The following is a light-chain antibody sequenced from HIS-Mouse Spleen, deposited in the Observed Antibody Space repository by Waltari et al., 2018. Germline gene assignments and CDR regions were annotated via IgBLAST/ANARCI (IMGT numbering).Light chain of an antibody. CDR3: QSADSSGTGWV. V-gene: IGLV3-25*03. Sequence: SYELTQPPSVSVSPGQTARITCSGAPLPKQYAYWYQQKPGQAPVLVIYKDSERPSGIPERFSGSSSGTTVTLTISGVQAEDEADYYCQSADSSGTGWVFGGGTKLTVL. CDR1: PLPKQY. CDR2: KDS. J-gene: IGLJ3*02.